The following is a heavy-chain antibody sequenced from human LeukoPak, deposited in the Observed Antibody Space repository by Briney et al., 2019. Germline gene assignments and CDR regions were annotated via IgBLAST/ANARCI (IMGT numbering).Heavy chain of an antibody. J-gene: IGHJ4*02. Sequence: GSLRLSCAASGFTFSDYYMSWIRQAPGKGLEWVSYISSSSSYTNYADSVKGRFTTSRDNAKNSLYLQMNSLRAEDTAVYYCAKAEGYDILTGLDYWGQGTLVTVSS. D-gene: IGHD3-9*01. CDR2: ISSSSSYT. CDR1: GFTFSDYY. V-gene: IGHV3-11*06. CDR3: AKAEGYDILTGLDY.